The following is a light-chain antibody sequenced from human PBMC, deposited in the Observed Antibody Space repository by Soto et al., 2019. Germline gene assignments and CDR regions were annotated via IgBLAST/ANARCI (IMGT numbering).Light chain of an antibody. Sequence: EIVLTQSPGTLSLSPGESATLSCRASQSISSSFFAWYQHKPGQAPRLLIYGTSNRATGIPDRFSGSGSGTDFTLTISRLEPEDFAVYYCQQYGSSPFTVGPGTKVDSK. CDR2: GTS. CDR3: QQYGSSPFT. J-gene: IGKJ3*01. V-gene: IGKV3-20*01. CDR1: QSISSSF.